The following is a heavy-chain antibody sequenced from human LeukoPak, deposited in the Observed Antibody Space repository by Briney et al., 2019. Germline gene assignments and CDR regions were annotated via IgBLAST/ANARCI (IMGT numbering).Heavy chain of an antibody. J-gene: IGHJ4*02. V-gene: IGHV3-23*01. Sequence: GGSLRLSCAASEFTFSSYEMNWVRQAPGKGLEWVSAISGSGGNTYYADSVKGRFTISRDNSKNTLYLQMNSLRAEDTAVYYCAKGLIVVVISYYFDYWGQGTLVTVSS. CDR2: ISGSGGNT. D-gene: IGHD3-22*01. CDR1: EFTFSSYE. CDR3: AKGLIVVVISYYFDY.